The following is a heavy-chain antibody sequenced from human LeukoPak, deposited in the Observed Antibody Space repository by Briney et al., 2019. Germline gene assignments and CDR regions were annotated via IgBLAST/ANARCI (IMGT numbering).Heavy chain of an antibody. CDR3: ARQLVSYFDY. Sequence: GGSLRLSCAASGFTFSSYWISWVRQAPGKGLEWVANIKQDGSEKYYVDSVKGRFTISRDNAKNSLYLQMNSLRAEDTAVYYCARQLVSYFDYWGQGTLVTVSS. D-gene: IGHD6-13*01. V-gene: IGHV3-7*01. CDR2: IKQDGSEK. CDR1: GFTFSSYW. J-gene: IGHJ4*02.